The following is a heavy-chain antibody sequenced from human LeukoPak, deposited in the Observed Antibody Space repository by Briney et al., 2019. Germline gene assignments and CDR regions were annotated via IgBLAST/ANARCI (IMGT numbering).Heavy chain of an antibody. J-gene: IGHJ4*02. D-gene: IGHD6-13*01. CDR3: ARDWYSSSWYYFDY. V-gene: IGHV3-53*01. Sequence: PGGSLRLSCAASGFTVSSNYMSWVRQAPGKGLEWVSVIYSGGSTYYADSVKGRFTISRDNSKNTLYLQMNSLRAEDTAVYYCARDWYSSSWYYFDYWGQGTLVTVSS. CDR1: GFTVSSNY. CDR2: IYSGGST.